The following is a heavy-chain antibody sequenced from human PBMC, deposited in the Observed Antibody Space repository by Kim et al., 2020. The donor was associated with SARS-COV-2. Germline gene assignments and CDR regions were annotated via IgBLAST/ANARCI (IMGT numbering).Heavy chain of an antibody. CDR3: ARHQRGYSSSWYLYWYFDL. J-gene: IGHJ2*01. D-gene: IGHD6-13*01. CDR1: GGSISSSSYY. V-gene: IGHV4-39*01. CDR2: IYYSGST. Sequence: SETLSLTCTXSGGSISSSSYYWGWIRQPPGKGLEWIGNIYYSGSTYYNPSLKSRVTISVDTSKNQFSLKLSSVTAADTAVYYCARHQRGYSSSWYLYWYFDLWGRGTLVTVSS.